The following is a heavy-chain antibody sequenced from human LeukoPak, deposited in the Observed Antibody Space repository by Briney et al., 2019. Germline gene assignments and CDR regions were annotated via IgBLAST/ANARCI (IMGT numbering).Heavy chain of an antibody. CDR3: ARGNGGNSHFDY. CDR1: GFTFSSYD. J-gene: IGHJ4*02. CDR2: IGTAGDT. V-gene: IGHV3-13*01. D-gene: IGHD2-21*02. Sequence: PGGSLRLSCAASGFTFSSYDMPWVRQATGKGLEWASAIGTAGDTYYPGSVKGRFTISRENAKNSLYLQMNSLRAGDTAVYYCARGNGGNSHFDYWGQGTLVTVSS.